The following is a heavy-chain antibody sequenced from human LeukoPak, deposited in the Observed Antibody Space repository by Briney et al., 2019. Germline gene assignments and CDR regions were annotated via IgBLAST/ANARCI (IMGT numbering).Heavy chain of an antibody. Sequence: SETLSLTCTVSGGSISSSSYYWGWIRQPPGKGLEWIGSIYYSGSTNYNPSLKSRVTISVDTSKNQFSLKLSSVTAADTAVYYCARIPGIAARIPGYYYGMDVWGQGTTVTVSS. V-gene: IGHV4-39*07. CDR2: IYYSGST. CDR3: ARIPGIAARIPGYYYGMDV. D-gene: IGHD6-6*01. CDR1: GGSISSSSYY. J-gene: IGHJ6*02.